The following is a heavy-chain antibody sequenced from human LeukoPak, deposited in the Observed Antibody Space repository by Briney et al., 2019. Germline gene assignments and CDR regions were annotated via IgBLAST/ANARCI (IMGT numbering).Heavy chain of an antibody. J-gene: IGHJ4*02. V-gene: IGHV3-30*18. CDR1: GFTFSSYG. CDR2: ISYDGSNK. CDR3: AKGIAVAGNY. Sequence: PGGSLRLSRAASGFTFSSYGMHWVRQAPGKGLEWVAVISYDGSNKYYADSVKGRFTISRDNSKNTLYLQMNSLRAEDTAVYYCAKGIAVAGNYWGQGTLVTVSS. D-gene: IGHD6-19*01.